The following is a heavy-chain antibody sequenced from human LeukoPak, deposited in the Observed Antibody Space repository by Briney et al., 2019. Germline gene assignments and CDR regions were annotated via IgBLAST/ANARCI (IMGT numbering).Heavy chain of an antibody. J-gene: IGHJ4*02. CDR3: ARTRENSGYDYFDS. CDR1: GYTFTDYY. CDR2: LNPNIGAT. Sequence: GASVKVSCKASGYTFTDYYLYWVRQAPGQGLECMGWLNPNIGATNYAHKFQGRVTMTRDTSINTAYMELRSLSSDDTAVYYCARTRENSGYDYFDSWGQGTLVTVSS. V-gene: IGHV1-2*02. D-gene: IGHD5-12*01.